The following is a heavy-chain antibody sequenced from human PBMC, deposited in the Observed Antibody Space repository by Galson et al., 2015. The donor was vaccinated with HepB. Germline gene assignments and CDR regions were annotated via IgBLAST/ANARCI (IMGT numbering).Heavy chain of an antibody. Sequence: SLRLSCAASGFTFSSYAMHWVRQAPGKGLVWVAVISYDGSNKYYADSVKGRFTISRDNSKNTLYLQMNSLRAEDTAVYYCARDPERYSSGWYVDYWGQGTLVTVSS. CDR3: ARDPERYSSGWYVDY. CDR1: GFTFSSYA. V-gene: IGHV3-30*04. CDR2: ISYDGSNK. J-gene: IGHJ4*02. D-gene: IGHD6-19*01.